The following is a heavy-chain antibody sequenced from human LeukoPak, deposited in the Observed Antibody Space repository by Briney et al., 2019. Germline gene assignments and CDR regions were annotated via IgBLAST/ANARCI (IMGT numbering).Heavy chain of an antibody. CDR2: ISRSSSHI. V-gene: IGHV3-21*01. CDR3: ARDDGNGRFDY. D-gene: IGHD5-24*01. J-gene: IGHJ4*02. Sequence: GGSLRLSCAASGFTFSSYSINWVRQAPGKGLEWVSVISRSSSHIFYADSVKGRFTISRDNAKNSVFLQMESLRAEETAVYYCARDDGNGRFDYWGQGTLVTVSS. CDR1: GFTFSSYS.